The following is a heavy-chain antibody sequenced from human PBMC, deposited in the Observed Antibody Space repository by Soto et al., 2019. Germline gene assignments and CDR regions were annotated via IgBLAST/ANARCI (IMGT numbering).Heavy chain of an antibody. J-gene: IGHJ6*02. CDR1: GFTFSSYW. CDR2: INSDGSST. CDR3: ARAHYYYGMDV. Sequence: RRLSCAASGFTFSSYWMHWVRQAPGKGLVWVSRINSDGSSTSYADSVKGRFTISRDNAKNTLYLQMNSLRAEDTAVYYCARAHYYYGMDVWGQGTTVTVSS. V-gene: IGHV3-74*01.